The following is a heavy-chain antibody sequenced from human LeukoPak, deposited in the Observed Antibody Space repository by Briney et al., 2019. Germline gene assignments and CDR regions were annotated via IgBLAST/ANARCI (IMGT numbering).Heavy chain of an antibody. D-gene: IGHD3-3*01. CDR2: INPNSGGT. J-gene: IGHJ4*02. Sequence: AASVKVSCKASGYTFTGYYMHWVRQAPGQGLEWMGWINPNSGGTNYAQKFQGRATMTRDTSISTAYMELSRLRSDDTAVYYCARELRFLEWYTNPYYFDYWGQGTLVTVSS. CDR1: GYTFTGYY. CDR3: ARELRFLEWYTNPYYFDY. V-gene: IGHV1-2*02.